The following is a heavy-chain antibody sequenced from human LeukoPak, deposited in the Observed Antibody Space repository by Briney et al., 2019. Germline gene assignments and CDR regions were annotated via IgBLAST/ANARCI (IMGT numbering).Heavy chain of an antibody. J-gene: IGHJ4*02. D-gene: IGHD3-16*02. V-gene: IGHV3-23*01. CDR3: VKDIQLSY. Sequence: GGSLRLSCAASGFGFKDAAMTWVHQAPGKALEWVSLISFSGANTYYADSVKGRFTISRDNSKSTVSLQMNSLRAEDTAMYYCVKDIQLSYWGQGTLVTVSS. CDR1: GFGFKDAA. CDR2: ISFSGANT.